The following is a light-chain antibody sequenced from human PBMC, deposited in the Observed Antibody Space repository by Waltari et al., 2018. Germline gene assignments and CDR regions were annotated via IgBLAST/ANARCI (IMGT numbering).Light chain of an antibody. Sequence: QAVVTQEPSLSVSPGGTVTLTCALSSGSVSTTSYATWYQQTPGQPPRKLVYKGSARSSGVPDRFSGSILGNTAALTITGAQADDESAYYCSLYLGSGIWVFGGGTKLTVL. CDR1: SGSVSTTSY. V-gene: IGLV8-61*01. J-gene: IGLJ3*02. CDR2: KGS. CDR3: SLYLGSGIWV.